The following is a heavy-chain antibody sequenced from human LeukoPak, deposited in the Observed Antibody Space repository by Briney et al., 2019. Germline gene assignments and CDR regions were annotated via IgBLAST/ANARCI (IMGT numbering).Heavy chain of an antibody. J-gene: IGHJ4*02. Sequence: GGSLRLSCAASGFTVSSNYMSWVRQAPGKGLDWVSVIYSGGSTYYADSVKGRFTISRDNSKNTLYLQMNSLRAEDTAVYYCARGHDYDSSVTYWGQGTLVTVSS. CDR3: ARGHDYDSSVTY. V-gene: IGHV3-66*01. CDR2: IYSGGST. CDR1: GFTVSSNY. D-gene: IGHD3-22*01.